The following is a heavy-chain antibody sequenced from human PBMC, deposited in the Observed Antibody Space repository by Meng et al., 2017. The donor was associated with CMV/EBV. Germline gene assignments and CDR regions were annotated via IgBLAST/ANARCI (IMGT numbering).Heavy chain of an antibody. CDR2: INPNSGGT. V-gene: IGHV1-2*02. CDR3: AREGICSSTSCYTYYYYGMDV. J-gene: IGHJ6*02. CDR1: GYTFTGYY. D-gene: IGHD2-2*02. Sequence: ASVKVSCKASGYTFTGYYMHWVRQAPGQGLEWMGWINPNSGGTNYAQKFQGRVTMTRDTSTSTVYMELSSLRSEDTAVYYCAREGICSSTSCYTYYYYGMDVWGQGTTVTVSS.